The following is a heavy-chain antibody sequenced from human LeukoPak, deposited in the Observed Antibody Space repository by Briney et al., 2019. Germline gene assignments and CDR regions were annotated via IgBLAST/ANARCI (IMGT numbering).Heavy chain of an antibody. CDR2: ISSSSSYI. Sequence: GGSLRLSCAASGLIFRNYAMNWVRQAPGKGLEWVSSISSSSSYIYYADSVKGRFTISRDNAKNSLYLQMNSLRAEDTAVYYCARGRGYCSSTSCLNWFDPWGQGTLVTVSS. D-gene: IGHD2-2*01. CDR1: GLIFRNYA. V-gene: IGHV3-21*01. CDR3: ARGRGYCSSTSCLNWFDP. J-gene: IGHJ5*02.